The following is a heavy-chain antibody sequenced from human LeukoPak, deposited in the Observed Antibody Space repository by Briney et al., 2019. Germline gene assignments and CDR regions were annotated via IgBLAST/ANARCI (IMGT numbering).Heavy chain of an antibody. CDR2: ITGSGDSA. CDR1: GFTFSSYA. CDR3: TSGGYCCSTSCYGEN. J-gene: IGHJ4*02. Sequence: GGSLRLSCAASGFTFSSYAMTWVRQAPGKGLEWVSAITGSGDSAYYSDSVKGRFTISRDDSKNTAYLQMNSLKTEDTAVYYCTSGGYCCSTSCYGENWGQGTLVTVSS. D-gene: IGHD2-2*01. V-gene: IGHV3-23*01.